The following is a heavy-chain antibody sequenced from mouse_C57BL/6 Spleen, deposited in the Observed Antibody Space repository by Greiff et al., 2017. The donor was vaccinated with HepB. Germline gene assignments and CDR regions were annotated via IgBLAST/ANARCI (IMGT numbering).Heavy chain of an antibody. CDR2: IYPGDGDT. D-gene: IGHD1-1*01. J-gene: IGHJ4*01. CDR1: GYAFSSSW. Sequence: QVQLQQSGPELVKPGASVKISCKASGYAFSSSWMNWVKQRPGKGLEWIGRIYPGDGDTNYNGKFKGKATLTADKSSSTAYMQLSSLTSEDSAVYLCARDYYGSSSSFYDAIDYWGQGTSVTVSS. V-gene: IGHV1-82*01. CDR3: ARDYYGSSSSFYDAIDY.